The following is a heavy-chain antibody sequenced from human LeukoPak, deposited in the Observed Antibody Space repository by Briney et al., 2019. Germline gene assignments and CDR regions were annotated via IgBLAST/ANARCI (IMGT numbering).Heavy chain of an antibody. D-gene: IGHD4-17*01. CDR3: ARHVATVTTSPDY. J-gene: IGHJ4*02. CDR2: IYPGDSDT. CDR1: GYSFTSYW. V-gene: IGHV5-51*01. Sequence: GESLKISCKGSGYSFTSYWIGWVRQMPGKGLEWMGIIYPGDSDTRYSPSFQGQVTISADKSISTAYLQWSSLKASDTAVYYCARHVATVTTSPDYWGQGTLVTVSS.